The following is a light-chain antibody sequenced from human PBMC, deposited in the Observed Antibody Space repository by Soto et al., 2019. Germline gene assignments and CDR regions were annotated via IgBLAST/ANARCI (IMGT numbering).Light chain of an antibody. CDR1: QSVSSSS. J-gene: IGKJ2*01. V-gene: IGKV3-20*01. Sequence: EIVLTQSPGTLSLSPGERATLSCRASQSVSSSSLAWYQQKPGQAPRLLIYGASSRATGIPDRFSGSGSGTDFTLTISRLEPEDFAVYYCQQYGSSPPMYTFGQGTQLEIK. CDR3: QQYGSSPPMYT. CDR2: GAS.